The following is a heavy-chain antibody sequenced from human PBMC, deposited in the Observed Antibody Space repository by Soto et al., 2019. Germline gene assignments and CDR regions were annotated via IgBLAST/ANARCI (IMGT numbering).Heavy chain of an antibody. CDR2: MNTNSDDT. CDR3: AREWSAAGHFYGMDV. J-gene: IGHJ6*02. CDR1: GYTFTSYD. D-gene: IGHD6-13*01. Sequence: QVQLVQSGAEVKKPGASVQVSCKTSGYTFTSYDINWVRQAPGQGLEWVGWMNTNSDDTRSAQKFRGRLTVTRDKSMRAVYIKLINLRPDDTAVYYCAREWSAAGHFYGMDVWGQGTTVAVSS. V-gene: IGHV1-8*01.